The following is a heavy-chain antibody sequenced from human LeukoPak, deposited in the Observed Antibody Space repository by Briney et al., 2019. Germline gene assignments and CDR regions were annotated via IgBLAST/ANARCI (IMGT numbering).Heavy chain of an antibody. Sequence: GGSLRLSCAASGFIFSQYSMNWVRQAPGKGLEWVSHIRSSSETFYADSVKGRFTISRDNARNSLYLQMNNLRGEDTAVYYCARDRYSYVSFASGYGMDVWGQGTTVTVSS. J-gene: IGHJ6*02. CDR2: IRSSSET. CDR3: ARDRYSYVSFASGYGMDV. D-gene: IGHD5-18*01. CDR1: GFIFSQYS. V-gene: IGHV3-48*01.